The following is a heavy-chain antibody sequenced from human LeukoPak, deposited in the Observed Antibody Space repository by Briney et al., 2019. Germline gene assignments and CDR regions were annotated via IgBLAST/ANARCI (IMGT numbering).Heavy chain of an antibody. D-gene: IGHD4-17*01. Sequence: PGGSLRLSCAASGFTFSSYGMHWVRQAPGKGLEWVAVISYGGSNKYYADSVKGRFTISRDNSKNTLYLQMNSLRAEDTAVYYCAKDHVVYGDAYYFDYWGQGTLVTVSS. V-gene: IGHV3-30*18. J-gene: IGHJ4*02. CDR3: AKDHVVYGDAYYFDY. CDR1: GFTFSSYG. CDR2: ISYGGSNK.